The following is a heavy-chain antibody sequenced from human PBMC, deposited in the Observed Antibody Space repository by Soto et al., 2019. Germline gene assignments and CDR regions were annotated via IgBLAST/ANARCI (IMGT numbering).Heavy chain of an antibody. CDR1: GGKFSSYG. J-gene: IGHJ4*02. D-gene: IGHD5-18*01. CDR2: ISYDGSNK. CDR3: AKDRKLWPDY. Sequence: VGSHRLCYTASGGKFSSYGGHWVRQAPGKGLEWVAVISYDGSNKYYADSVKGRFTISRDNSKNTLYLQMNSLRAEDTAVYYCAKDRKLWPDYWGQGTLVTVFS. V-gene: IGHV3-30*18.